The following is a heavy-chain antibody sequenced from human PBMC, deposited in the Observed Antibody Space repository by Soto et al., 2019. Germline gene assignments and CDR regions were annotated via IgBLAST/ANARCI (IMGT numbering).Heavy chain of an antibody. D-gene: IGHD3-22*01. CDR3: ARGLFTGHYSDSSGYRWCMDV. V-gene: IGHV3-13*05. CDR1: GFTFSSYD. Sequence: EVQLVESGGGLVQPGGSLRLSCAASGFTFSSYDMHWVRQATGKGLEWVSAIGTAGDPYYPGSVKGRLTNSRENAKNSLYTQMDRLRSGDTAVYYCARGLFTGHYSDSSGYRWCMDVWGQGTTVTVSS. J-gene: IGHJ6*02. CDR2: IGTAGDP.